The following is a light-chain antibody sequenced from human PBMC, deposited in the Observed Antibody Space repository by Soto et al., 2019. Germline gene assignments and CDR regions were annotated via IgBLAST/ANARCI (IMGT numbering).Light chain of an antibody. Sequence: QSALTQPASVSGSPGQSITISCTGTSSDVGGYNCVSWYQQHPGKAPKPMIYDVSNRPSGVSYRFSGSKSGNTASLTISGLQAEDEAEYYCSSYSSSTTHVIFGGGTKVTVL. J-gene: IGLJ2*01. CDR2: DVS. CDR1: SSDVGGYNC. V-gene: IGLV2-14*03. CDR3: SSYSSSTTHVI.